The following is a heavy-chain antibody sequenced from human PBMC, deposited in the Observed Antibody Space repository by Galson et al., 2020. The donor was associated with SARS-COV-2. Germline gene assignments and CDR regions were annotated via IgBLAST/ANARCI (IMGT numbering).Heavy chain of an antibody. V-gene: IGHV3-48*02. D-gene: IGHD1-1*01. CDR2: ISSSSSTI. J-gene: IGHJ6*04. CDR3: ARYWNPSLYYYYGMDV. CDR1: GFTFSSYS. Sequence: GGSLRLSCAASGFTFSSYSMNWVRQAPGKGLEWVSYISSSSSTIYYADSVKGRFTISRDNAKNSLYLQMNSLRDEDTAVYYCARYWNPSLYYYYGMDVWGKGTTVTVSS.